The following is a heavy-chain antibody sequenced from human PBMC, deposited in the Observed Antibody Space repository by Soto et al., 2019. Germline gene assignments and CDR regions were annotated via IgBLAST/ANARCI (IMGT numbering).Heavy chain of an antibody. J-gene: IGHJ6*02. CDR1: GGSFSGYY. V-gene: IGHV4-34*01. CDR2: INHSGST. Sequence: PSETLSLTCAVYGGSFSGYYWSWIRQPPGKGLEWIGEINHSGSTNYNPSLKSRVTISVDTSKNQFSLKLSSVTAADTAVYYCARMTTVTMGSYYYYYYGMDVWGQGTTVTVSS. CDR3: ARMTTVTMGSYYYYYYGMDV. D-gene: IGHD4-17*01.